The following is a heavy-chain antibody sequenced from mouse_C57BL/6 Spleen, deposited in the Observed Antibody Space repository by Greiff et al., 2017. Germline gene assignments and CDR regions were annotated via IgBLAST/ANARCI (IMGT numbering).Heavy chain of an antibody. CDR2: IRLKSDNYAT. CDR3: TGGGNYEGNAMDY. Sequence: EVKLEESGGGLVQPGGSMKLSCVASGFTFSNYWMNWVRQSPEKGLEWVAQIRLKSDNYATPYAESVKGRFTISRDDSKSSVYLQMNNLRAEDTGIYYCTGGGNYEGNAMDYWGQGTSVTVSS. CDR1: GFTFSNYW. J-gene: IGHJ4*01. D-gene: IGHD2-1*01. V-gene: IGHV6-3*01.